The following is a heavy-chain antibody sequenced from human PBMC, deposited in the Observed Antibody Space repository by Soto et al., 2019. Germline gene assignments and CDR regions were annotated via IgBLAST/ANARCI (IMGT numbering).Heavy chain of an antibody. D-gene: IGHD6-13*01. CDR2: IRSKANSYAT. CDR3: TSYSSSSRNGMDV. CDR1: GFTFSGSA. Sequence: EVQLVESGGGLVQPGGSLKLSCAASGFTFSGSAMHWVRQASGKGLEWVGRIRSKANSYATVYAESVKGRFTISRDDSKDTAYLQMNSLKTEDAAVYYCTSYSSSSRNGMDVWGQGTTVTVSS. V-gene: IGHV3-73*01. J-gene: IGHJ6*02.